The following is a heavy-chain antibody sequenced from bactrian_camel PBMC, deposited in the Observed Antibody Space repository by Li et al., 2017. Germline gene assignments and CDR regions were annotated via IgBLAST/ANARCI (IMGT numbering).Heavy chain of an antibody. CDR3: VANPGCTVITGRLSGMPVGDPTRAD. CDR1: GSTYSSLC. J-gene: IGHJ4*01. Sequence: DVQLVESGGGSVEAGGSLRLSCAASGSTYSSLCMGWLRQAPGKEREGVALLGADGTTTKYADSVKGRFTISRDSAKKTLYLQMDALIPEDTALYTCVANPGCTVITGRLSGMPVGDPTRADWGQGTQVTVS. D-gene: IGHD6*01. V-gene: IGHV3S31*01. CDR2: LGADGTTT.